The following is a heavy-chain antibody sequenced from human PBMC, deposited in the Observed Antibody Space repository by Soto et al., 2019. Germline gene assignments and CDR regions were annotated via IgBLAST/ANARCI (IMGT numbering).Heavy chain of an antibody. Sequence: ASVKVSCKASGYTFTGYYIHWVRQAPGQGLEWVGWINPNSGGTNYAQNFQGRVTMTRDTSMSTVHMEMTRLRSDDTAVYYCARWDLYYDFWSGYKTTAGGSKSWFGPWGQGTLVTVSS. V-gene: IGHV1-2*02. D-gene: IGHD3-3*01. CDR3: ARWDLYYDFWSGYKTTAGGSKSWFGP. CDR2: INPNSGGT. J-gene: IGHJ5*02. CDR1: GYTFTGYY.